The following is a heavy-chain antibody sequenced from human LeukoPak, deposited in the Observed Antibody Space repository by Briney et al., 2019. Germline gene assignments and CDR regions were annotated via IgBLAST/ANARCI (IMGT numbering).Heavy chain of an antibody. Sequence: SETLSLTCTVSGGSISSYYWGWIRQPPGKGLEWIGSIYYSGSTYYNPSLKSRVTISVDTSKNQFSLKLSSVTAADTAVYYCARRIVVVPAAMDAFDIWGQGTMVTASS. D-gene: IGHD2-2*01. J-gene: IGHJ3*02. CDR1: GGSISSYY. V-gene: IGHV4-39*01. CDR3: ARRIVVVPAAMDAFDI. CDR2: IYYSGST.